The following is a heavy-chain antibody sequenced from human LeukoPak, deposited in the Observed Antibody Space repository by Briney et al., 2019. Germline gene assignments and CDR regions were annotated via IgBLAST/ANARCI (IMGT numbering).Heavy chain of an antibody. CDR3: AREEANWGCLDY. D-gene: IGHD7-27*01. CDR1: GGSISSGSYY. V-gene: IGHV4-61*02. Sequence: SQTLSLTCTVSGGSISSGSYYWSWIRQPAGKGLEWIGRIYTSGSTNYNPSLKGRVTISVDTSKNQFSLKLSSVTAADTAVYYCAREEANWGCLDYWGQGTLVTVSS. CDR2: IYTSGST. J-gene: IGHJ4*02.